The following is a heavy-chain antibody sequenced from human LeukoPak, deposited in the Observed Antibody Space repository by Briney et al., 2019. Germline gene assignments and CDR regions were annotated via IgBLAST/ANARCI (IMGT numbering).Heavy chain of an antibody. Sequence: GGSLRLSCTASDFTLAAYAMHWVRQAPGKGLEWVTSISYNGKNAFYADSVKGRFTISRDNSKNTLYLQMNSLRAEDTAVYYCARDQQWLGLDYWGQGTLVTVSS. D-gene: IGHD6-19*01. J-gene: IGHJ4*02. CDR1: DFTLAAYA. V-gene: IGHV3-30*04. CDR2: ISYNGKNA. CDR3: ARDQQWLGLDY.